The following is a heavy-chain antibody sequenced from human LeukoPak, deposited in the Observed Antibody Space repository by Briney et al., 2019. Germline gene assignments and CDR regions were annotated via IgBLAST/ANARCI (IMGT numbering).Heavy chain of an antibody. CDR1: GFTFSSYA. Sequence: PGGSLRLSCAASGFTFSSYAMSWVRQAPGKGLEWVSAISGSGGSTYYADSVKGRFTISRDNSKNTLYLQMNSLRAEDTAVYYCAREFSGGYSYGPVGYWGQGTLVTVSS. V-gene: IGHV3-23*01. CDR3: AREFSGGYSYGPVGY. CDR2: ISGSGGST. D-gene: IGHD5-18*01. J-gene: IGHJ4*02.